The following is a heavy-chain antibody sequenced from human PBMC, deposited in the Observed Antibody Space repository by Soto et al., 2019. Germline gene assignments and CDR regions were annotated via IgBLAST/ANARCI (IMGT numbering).Heavy chain of an antibody. CDR1: GYSITAGGYY. V-gene: IGHV4-31*03. D-gene: IGHD3-22*01. CDR3: ARDPHSSDSSGYYVSSGNFDS. J-gene: IGHJ4*02. Sequence: SGTLSLTCFVSGYSITAGGYYWSWIRHHPGKGLEWIGSFYSSGSIIYSPSLRSRVSISGDTSSNQFSMSLTSVTAADTAVYYCARDPHSSDSSGYYVSSGNFDSWGQGILVTVSS. CDR2: FYSSGSI.